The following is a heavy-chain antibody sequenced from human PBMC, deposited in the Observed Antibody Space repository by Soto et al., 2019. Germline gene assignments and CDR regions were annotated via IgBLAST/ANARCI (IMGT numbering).Heavy chain of an antibody. CDR3: AREDKDIVVVPAAAQGYYYYYYMDV. D-gene: IGHD2-2*01. CDR2: INPSFGTT. Sequence: GASVKVSCKASGGTFSSFAINWVRQAPGQGLEWMGGINPSFGTTSYTQKFQGRVTMTTDTSTSTAYMELRSLRSDDTAVYYCAREDKDIVVVPAAAQGYYYYYYMDVWGKGTAVTVSS. J-gene: IGHJ6*03. CDR1: GGTFSSFA. V-gene: IGHV1-69*05.